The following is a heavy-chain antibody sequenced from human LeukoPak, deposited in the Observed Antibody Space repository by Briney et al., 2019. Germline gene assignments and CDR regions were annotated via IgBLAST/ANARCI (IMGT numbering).Heavy chain of an antibody. Sequence: GGTLRLSCAASGFTFSSYGMSWVRQAPGKGLEWVSAISGSGGSTYYADSVKGRFTISRDNSKNTLYLQMNSLRAEDTAVYYCTTDLYDFWSGYNVMDVWGKGTTVTVSS. V-gene: IGHV3-23*01. CDR3: TTDLYDFWSGYNVMDV. CDR2: ISGSGGST. J-gene: IGHJ6*04. D-gene: IGHD3-3*01. CDR1: GFTFSSYG.